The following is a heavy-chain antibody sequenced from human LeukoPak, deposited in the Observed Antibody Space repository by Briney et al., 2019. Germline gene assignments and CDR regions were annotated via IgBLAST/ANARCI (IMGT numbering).Heavy chain of an antibody. CDR2: IYYSGST. D-gene: IGHD3-10*01. J-gene: IGHJ4*02. CDR3: ARDGLGLGGLHYFDY. V-gene: IGHV4-61*08. Sequence: SETLSLTCTVSGGSISSGDYYWSWIRQPPGKGLEWIGYIYYSGSTNYNPSLKSRVTISVDTSKNQFSLKLSSVTAADTAVYYCARDGLGLGGLHYFDYWGQGTLVTVSS. CDR1: GGSISSGDYY.